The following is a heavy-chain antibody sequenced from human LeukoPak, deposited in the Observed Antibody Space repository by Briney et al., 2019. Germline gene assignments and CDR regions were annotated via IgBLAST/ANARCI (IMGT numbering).Heavy chain of an antibody. Sequence: PSETLSLTCTVSGGSISFYYWSWIRQPPGKGLEWIGYISYSGSTNYNPSLKSRVTISLDTSKNQFSLRLSSVTAADTAVYYCARHGTFPQFGYWGQGTLVTVSS. CDR2: ISYSGST. CDR1: GGSISFYY. V-gene: IGHV4-59*08. CDR3: ARHGTFPQFGY. D-gene: IGHD1-1*01. J-gene: IGHJ4*02.